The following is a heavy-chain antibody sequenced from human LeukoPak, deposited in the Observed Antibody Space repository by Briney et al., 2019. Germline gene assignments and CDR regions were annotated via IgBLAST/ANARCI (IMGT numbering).Heavy chain of an antibody. CDR2: INPSGGST. D-gene: IGHD2-15*01. V-gene: IGHV1-46*01. J-gene: IGHJ6*03. CDR3: ARSAAFVDYYYYMDV. CDR1: GYTFTSYY. Sequence: ASVKVSFKSSGYTFTSYYMHWVRQAPGQGLEWMGVINPSGGSTSYAQKFQGRVTMTRDMSTSTVYMELSSLRSEDTAVYYCARSAAFVDYYYYMDVWGKGTTVTVSS.